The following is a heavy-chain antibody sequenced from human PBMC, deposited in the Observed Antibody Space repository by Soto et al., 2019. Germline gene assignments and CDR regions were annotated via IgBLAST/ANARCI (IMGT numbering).Heavy chain of an antibody. J-gene: IGHJ2*01. CDR1: GGSMNSYY. Sequence: QVQLQESGPGLVKPSETLSLTCTVSGGSMNSYYWSWVRQSPGRGPDWIGYIHYTGSTNYSPSLKSRVTISIDTSNHPFSLKLSSVAAADTAICYCGRRHCYGSICYPHYFDLWCRGTLVTVSS. CDR2: IHYTGST. V-gene: IGHV4-59*08. D-gene: IGHD2-8*02. CDR3: GRRHCYGSICYPHYFDL.